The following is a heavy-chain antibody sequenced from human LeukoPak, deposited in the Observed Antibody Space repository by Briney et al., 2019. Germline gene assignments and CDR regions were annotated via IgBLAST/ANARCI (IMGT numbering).Heavy chain of an antibody. V-gene: IGHV3-23*01. Sequence: GGSLRLSCEASGFTFSSYAMSWVRQAPGKGLEWVSAISGSGGSTYYADSVKGRFTISRDNSKNTLYLQMNSLRAEDTAVYYCAKDGEGYDILTGYYTKYYFDYWGQGTLVTVSS. J-gene: IGHJ4*02. CDR2: ISGSGGST. CDR3: AKDGEGYDILTGYYTKYYFDY. CDR1: GFTFSSYA. D-gene: IGHD3-9*01.